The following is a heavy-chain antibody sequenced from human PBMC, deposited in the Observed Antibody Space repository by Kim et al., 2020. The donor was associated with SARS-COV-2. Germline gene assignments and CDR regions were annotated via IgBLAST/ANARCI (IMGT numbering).Heavy chain of an antibody. D-gene: IGHD4-17*01. CDR3: AKDPRDYGDY. Sequence: YYAPSGRGPFTISRDNSRNTWYLKMTSLRAEDTAVYYCAKDPRDYGDYWGQGTLVTVSS. V-gene: IGHV3-23*01. J-gene: IGHJ4*02.